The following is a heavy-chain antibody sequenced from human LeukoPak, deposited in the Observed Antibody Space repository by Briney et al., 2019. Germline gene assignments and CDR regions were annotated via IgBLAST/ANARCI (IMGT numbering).Heavy chain of an antibody. D-gene: IGHD2-15*01. V-gene: IGHV1-18*01. CDR2: INVYDGNT. J-gene: IGHJ6*02. Sequence: ASVNVSCKSSVYTFTSYGFSWLRQAPGQGLEWMGWINVYDGNTKYGQNLQGRVTMTTDTSTSTAYMELRSLGSDDSAVYYCARDSGYCSGDSCNYYYGMDVWGQGTTVTVSS. CDR3: ARDSGYCSGDSCNYYYGMDV. CDR1: VYTFTSYG.